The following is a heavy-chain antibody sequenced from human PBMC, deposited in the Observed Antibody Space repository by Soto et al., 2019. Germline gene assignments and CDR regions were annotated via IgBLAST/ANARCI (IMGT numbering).Heavy chain of an antibody. D-gene: IGHD1-26*01. J-gene: IGHJ4*02. CDR2: TYYSVST. V-gene: IGHV4-31*03. Sequence: PSDPRSLTGTFSGGSISSSGYFSRRIRQQQGEGVEWIGYTYYSVSTYSTTSLTSRATISVDTSKNQFSLKLPSVPAADTAVYYCARDPSGIVGAMAVDYWGQGTLVTV. CDR1: GGSISSSGYF. CDR3: ARDPSGIVGAMAVDY.